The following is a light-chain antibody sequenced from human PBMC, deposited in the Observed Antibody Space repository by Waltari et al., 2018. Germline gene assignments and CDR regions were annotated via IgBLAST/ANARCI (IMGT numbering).Light chain of an antibody. Sequence: EIVMTQSPATLSVSPGERATLSCRASQSVRSNLAWYQQKPGQAPRLLIYGASTRATGVPARFSGSGSGTEFTLTISSLQSEDFAVYYCQQYDSWLPGITFGGGTKVEIK. CDR3: QQYDSWLPGIT. CDR1: QSVRSN. V-gene: IGKV3-15*01. J-gene: IGKJ4*01. CDR2: GAS.